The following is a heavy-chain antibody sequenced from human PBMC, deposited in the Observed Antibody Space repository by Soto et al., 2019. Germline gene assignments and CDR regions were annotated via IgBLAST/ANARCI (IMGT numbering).Heavy chain of an antibody. CDR3: AREVRDPYYYYGMDV. J-gene: IGHJ6*02. Sequence: GGSLRLSCAASGFTFSSYWMHWVRQAPGKGLVWVSRINSDGSSTSYADSVKGRFTISRDNAKNTLYLQMNSLRAEDTAVYYWAREVRDPYYYYGMDVWGQGTTVTVSS. CDR2: INSDGSST. V-gene: IGHV3-74*01. CDR1: GFTFSSYW.